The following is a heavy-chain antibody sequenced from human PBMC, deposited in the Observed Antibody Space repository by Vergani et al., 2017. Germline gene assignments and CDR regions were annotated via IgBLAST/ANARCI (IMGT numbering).Heavy chain of an antibody. D-gene: IGHD4-17*01. CDR3: ATDKGLKYGDYADYYYGMDV. CDR1: GGSVSSGSYY. J-gene: IGHJ6*02. V-gene: IGHV4-61*01. CDR2: IYYSGST. Sequence: QVQLQESGPGLVKPSETLSLTCTVSGGSVSSGSYYWSWIRQPPGKGLEWIGYIYYSGSTNYNPSLKSRVTISVDTSKNQFSLKLSSVTAADTAVYYCATDKGLKYGDYADYYYGMDVWGQGTTVTVSS.